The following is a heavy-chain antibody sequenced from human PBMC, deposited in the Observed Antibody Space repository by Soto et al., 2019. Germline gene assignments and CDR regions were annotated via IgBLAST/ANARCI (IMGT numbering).Heavy chain of an antibody. V-gene: IGHV3-74*01. CDR3: VRDRPHNWFDP. CDR1: GFTFSSYW. CDR2: INNDGSSP. Sequence: PGGSLRVSCAASGFTFSSYWMHWVRQAPGKGLVWVSRINNDGSSPTYADSVKGRFTISRDNAKNMLYLQMDSLRAEDTAVYYCVRDRPHNWFDPWGQGTLVTVSS. J-gene: IGHJ5*02.